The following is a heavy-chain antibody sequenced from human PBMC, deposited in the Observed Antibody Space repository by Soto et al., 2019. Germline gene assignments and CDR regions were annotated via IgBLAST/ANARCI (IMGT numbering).Heavy chain of an antibody. Sequence: QVQLVESGGCVVQPGRSLRLSCAASGFTFSSYAMHWVRQAPGQGLEWVAVISYDGSNKYYADSVKGRFNISRDNSKNTLYLQMNSLRAEDTAVYYCASPRGPFAEYNWFAHWGQGTLVTVSS. CDR2: ISYDGSNK. CDR3: ASPRGPFAEYNWFAH. V-gene: IGHV3-30-3*01. CDR1: GFTFSSYA. J-gene: IGHJ5*02.